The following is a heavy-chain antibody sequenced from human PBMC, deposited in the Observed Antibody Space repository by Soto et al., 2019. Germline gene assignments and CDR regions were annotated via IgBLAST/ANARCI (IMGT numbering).Heavy chain of an antibody. CDR1: GFTFSSYS. D-gene: IGHD4-17*01. J-gene: IGHJ4*02. CDR2: ISSSSSTI. CDR3: AKAWGRYGDPFFDY. Sequence: GGSLRLSCVASGFTFSSYSMNWVRQAPGKGMEWVSYISSSSSTIYYADSVKGRFTISRDNAKNSLYLQMNSLRAEDTAVYYWAKAWGRYGDPFFDYWGQGTLVTVSS. V-gene: IGHV3-48*01.